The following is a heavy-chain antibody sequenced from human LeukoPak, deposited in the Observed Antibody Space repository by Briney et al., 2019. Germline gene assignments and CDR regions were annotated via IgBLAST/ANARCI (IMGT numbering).Heavy chain of an antibody. CDR1: GFTFSSYA. D-gene: IGHD3-22*01. CDR3: AKDMSRITMIVVVIGGFDY. J-gene: IGHJ4*02. Sequence: GGSLRLSCAASGFTFSSYAMSWVRQAPGKGLEWVSGISCSGGSTYYADSVKGRFTISRDNSKNTLYLQMNSLRAEDTAVYYCAKDMSRITMIVVVIGGFDYWGQGTLVTVSS. V-gene: IGHV3-23*01. CDR2: ISCSGGST.